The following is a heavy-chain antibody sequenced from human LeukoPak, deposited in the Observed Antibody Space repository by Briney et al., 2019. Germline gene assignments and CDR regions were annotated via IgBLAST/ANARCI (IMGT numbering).Heavy chain of an antibody. J-gene: IGHJ6*03. D-gene: IGHD2-21*01. V-gene: IGHV3-30*02. Sequence: PGGSLRLSCAASGFTFSSYGMHWVRQAPGKGLEWVAFIRYDGSNKYYADSVKGRFTISRDNSKNTLYLQMNSLRAEDTAVYYCAKDCRGGEGPYLYYMDVWGKGTTVTISS. CDR2: IRYDGSNK. CDR3: AKDCRGGEGPYLYYMDV. CDR1: GFTFSSYG.